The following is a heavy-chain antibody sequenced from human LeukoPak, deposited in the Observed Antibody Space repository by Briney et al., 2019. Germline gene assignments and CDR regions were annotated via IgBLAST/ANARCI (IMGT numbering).Heavy chain of an antibody. D-gene: IGHD2-2*01. CDR3: AKGVVPAAMTAFDY. CDR1: GFTFSSYA. J-gene: IGHJ4*02. CDR2: LIGSGSNT. V-gene: IGHV3-23*01. Sequence: GGSLRLSCAASGFTFSSYAMTWVRPAPGKGLDWVSSLIGSGSNTYYADSVKGRFTISRDNSKNTLYLQMNSLRAEDTAVYYCAKGVVPAAMTAFDYWGQGTLVTVSS.